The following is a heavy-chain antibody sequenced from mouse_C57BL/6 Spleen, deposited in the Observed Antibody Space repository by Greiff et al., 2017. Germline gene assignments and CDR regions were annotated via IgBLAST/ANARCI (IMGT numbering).Heavy chain of an antibody. CDR3: TREGEIITTVVADWYFDV. J-gene: IGHJ1*03. V-gene: IGHV1-15*01. CDR1: GYTFTDYE. D-gene: IGHD1-1*01. CDR2: IDPETGGT. Sequence: QVQLKQSGAELVRPGASVTLSCKASGYTFTDYEMHWVKQTPVHGLEWIGAIDPETGGTAYNQKFKGKAILTADKSSSTAYMELRSLTSEDSAVYYCTREGEIITTVVADWYFDVWGTGTTVTVSS.